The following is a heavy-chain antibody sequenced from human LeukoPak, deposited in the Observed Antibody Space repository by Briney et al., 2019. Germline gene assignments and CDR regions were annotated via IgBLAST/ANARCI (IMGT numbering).Heavy chain of an antibody. CDR2: IYTSGST. J-gene: IGHJ4*02. CDR1: GGSISSYY. CDR3: ARHGKPGIAVAGFDY. D-gene: IGHD6-19*01. Sequence: SETLSLTCTVSGGSISSYYWSWIRQPPGKGLEWIGYIYTSGSTNYNPSLKSRVTISVDTSKNQFSLKLSSVTAADTAVYYCARHGKPGIAVAGFDYWSQGTLVTVSS. V-gene: IGHV4-4*09.